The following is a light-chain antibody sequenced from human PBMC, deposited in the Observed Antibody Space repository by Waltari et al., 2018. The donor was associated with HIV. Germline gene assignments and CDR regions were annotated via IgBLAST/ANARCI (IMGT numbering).Light chain of an antibody. CDR3: QQYCSTPQT. Sequence: DIVMTQSPDSLAVSLRERATISCKSSQSVLYNSNNKYYLAWYQQKPGQPPKLLIYWASTRESGVPDRFSGSGSVTDFTLTISSLQAGDAAVYYCQQYCSTPQTFGQGTKVEIK. V-gene: IGKV4-1*01. J-gene: IGKJ1*01. CDR2: WAS. CDR1: QSVLYNSNNKYY.